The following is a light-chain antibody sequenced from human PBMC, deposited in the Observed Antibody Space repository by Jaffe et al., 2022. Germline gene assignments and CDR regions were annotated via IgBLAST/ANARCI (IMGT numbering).Light chain of an antibody. CDR2: LGS. CDR1: QSLLHTNGYNY. CDR3: MQALQTPPT. V-gene: IGKV2-28*01. Sequence: DIVVTQSPLSLPVTPGEPASISCRSSQSLLHTNGYNYLDWYLQKPGQSPQLLIYLGSNRASGVPDRFSGSGSGTDFTLRINRVEAEDVGVYYCMQALQTPPTFGQGTRLEIK. J-gene: IGKJ5*01.